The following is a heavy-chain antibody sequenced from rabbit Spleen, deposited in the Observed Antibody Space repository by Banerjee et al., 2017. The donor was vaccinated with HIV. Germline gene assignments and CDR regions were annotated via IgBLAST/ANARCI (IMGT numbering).Heavy chain of an antibody. CDR1: GFSFSSSYW. J-gene: IGHJ4*01. Sequence: QSLEESGGGLVKPGASLALTCTASGFSFSSSYWMCWVRQAPGKGLEWIGCIYGGSSGSTYYASWAKGRFTISKTSSTTMTLQMTSLTAADTATYFCARAGGAGVANYLNLWGPGTLVTVS. D-gene: IGHD4-2*01. CDR2: IYGGSSGST. CDR3: ARAGGAGVANYLNL. V-gene: IGHV1S40*01.